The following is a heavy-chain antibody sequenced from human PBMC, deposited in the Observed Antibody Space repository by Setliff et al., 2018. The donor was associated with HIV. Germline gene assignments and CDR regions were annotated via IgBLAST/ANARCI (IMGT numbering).Heavy chain of an antibody. V-gene: IGHV3-9*03. D-gene: IGHD3-10*01. CDR2: ISWNSGYI. Sequence: PGGSLRLSCTASGFTFDDYAMHWVRQAPGKGLEWISGISWNSGYIDYADPVKGRFTISRDNAKNSLYLQMNSLRPEDMALYYCAKGGYGSGSYYYFHYWGQGTLVTVSS. CDR3: AKGGYGSGSYYYFHY. CDR1: GFTFDDYA. J-gene: IGHJ4*02.